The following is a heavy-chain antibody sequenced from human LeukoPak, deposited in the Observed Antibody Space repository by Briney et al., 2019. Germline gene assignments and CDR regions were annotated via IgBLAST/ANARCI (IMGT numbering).Heavy chain of an antibody. J-gene: IGHJ4*02. Sequence: GGSLRLSCAASGFTFSDHYMGWVRQAPGKGLEWVSYISSSGTTIYYADSVKGRFTISRDNAKNSLFLQVNSLRAEDTAVYYCARSSGTYHFDYWGQGTLVTVSS. CDR3: ARSSGTYHFDY. CDR1: GFTFSDHY. D-gene: IGHD1-26*01. CDR2: ISSSGTTI. V-gene: IGHV3-11*04.